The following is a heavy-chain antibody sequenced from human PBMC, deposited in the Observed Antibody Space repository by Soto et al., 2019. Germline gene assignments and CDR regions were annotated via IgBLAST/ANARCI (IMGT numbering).Heavy chain of an antibody. Sequence: GGSLRLSCAASGFTFSDYYMSWIRQAPGKGLEWVSYISSSSSYTNYADSVKGRFTISRDNAKNSLYLQMNSLRAEDTAVYYCARDWSGSYYDPFYYYYGMDVWGQGTTVTVSS. D-gene: IGHD3-10*01. J-gene: IGHJ6*02. CDR1: GFTFSDYY. V-gene: IGHV3-11*05. CDR3: ARDWSGSYYDPFYYYYGMDV. CDR2: ISSSSSYT.